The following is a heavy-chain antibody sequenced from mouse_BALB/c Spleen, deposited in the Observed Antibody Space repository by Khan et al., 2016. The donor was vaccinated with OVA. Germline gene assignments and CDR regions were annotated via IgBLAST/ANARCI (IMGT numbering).Heavy chain of an antibody. D-gene: IGHD1-1*01. CDR1: GYTFTNYW. CDR2: IDPSTTYT. Sequence: ESGAELAKPGASVKMSCKASGYTFTNYWMHWVKQRPGQGLEWIGYIDPSTTYTDYNQKFKDKATLTADKSSRTAYMQLSSLTSEDSAVYYCVNHGSSSAWFTHWGQGTLVTVSA. J-gene: IGHJ3*01. CDR3: VNHGSSSAWFTH. V-gene: IGHV1-7*01.